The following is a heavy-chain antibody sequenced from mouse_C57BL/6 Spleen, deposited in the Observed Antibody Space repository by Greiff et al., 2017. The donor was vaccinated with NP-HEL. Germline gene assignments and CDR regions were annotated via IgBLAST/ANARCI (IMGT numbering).Heavy chain of an antibody. Sequence: VQLQQSGAELVKPGASVKLSCKASGYTFTSYWMHWVKQRPGQGLEWIGMIHPNSGSTNYNEKFKSKATLTVDKSSSTAYMQLSSLTSEDSAVYYCARGETYDYDSYRGQGTTLTVSS. CDR3: ARGETYDYDSY. CDR2: IHPNSGST. V-gene: IGHV1-64*01. CDR1: GYTFTSYW. D-gene: IGHD2-4*01. J-gene: IGHJ2*01.